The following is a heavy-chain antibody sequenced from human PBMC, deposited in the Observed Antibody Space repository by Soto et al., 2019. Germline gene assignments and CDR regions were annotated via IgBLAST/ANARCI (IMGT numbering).Heavy chain of an antibody. CDR2: ISGSGASA. V-gene: IGHV3-23*01. J-gene: IGHJ4*02. CDR3: VIRYRGYATYYFGC. D-gene: IGHD3-22*01. Sequence: EVQLLESGGDLVQPGGSLRLSCAASEFSFGGYAMSWVRQAPGKGLEWVSSISGSGASAFYADSVRGRFTISRDNTGNTVSLQMNSLRAEATGLSYCVIRYRGYATYYFGCWGAGTRVSVSS. CDR1: EFSFGGYA.